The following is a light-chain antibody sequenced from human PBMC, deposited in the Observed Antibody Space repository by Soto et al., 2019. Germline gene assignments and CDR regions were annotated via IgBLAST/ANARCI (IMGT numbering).Light chain of an antibody. V-gene: IGKV1-39*01. CDR1: NSISNY. Sequence: EIQLTQSPSSLSASVGDRVTITCRASNSISNYLNWYQQKPGKAPKLLVYAVSTLHGGVPPRFSGSGSGTVFTLTISSLQPEDVATYYWQQSYNTPRTLGQGTKLEIK. CDR3: QQSYNTPRT. J-gene: IGKJ2*01. CDR2: AVS.